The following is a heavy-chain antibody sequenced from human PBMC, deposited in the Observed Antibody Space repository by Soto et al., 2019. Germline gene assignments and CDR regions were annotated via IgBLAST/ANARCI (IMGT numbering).Heavy chain of an antibody. D-gene: IGHD1-26*01. Sequence: GSGPTLVNPTQTLTLTCTFSGFSLSTSGMCVSWIRQPPGKALEWLARIDWDDDKYYNTYLKTRLTISKDTSKNQVVLTMTNMDPVDTATYYCARIPRSYSGSYTYFDYWGQGTLVTVSS. V-gene: IGHV2-70*11. CDR3: ARIPRSYSGSYTYFDY. CDR1: GFSLSTSGMC. CDR2: IDWDDDK. J-gene: IGHJ4*02.